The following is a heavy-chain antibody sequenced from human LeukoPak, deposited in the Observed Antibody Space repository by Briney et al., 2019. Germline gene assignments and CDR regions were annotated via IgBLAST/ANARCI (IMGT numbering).Heavy chain of an antibody. Sequence: GESLKISCKGSGYSFTTYWIGWVRQMPGKGLEWMGIIHPGDSNTGYSPSFQGQVTISADKSITTAYLRWSSLKASDTAMYYCTTYYETNGYYASDIWGQGTMVTVSS. CDR3: TTYYETNGYYASDI. V-gene: IGHV5-51*01. CDR2: IHPGDSNT. J-gene: IGHJ3*02. D-gene: IGHD3-22*01. CDR1: GYSFTTYW.